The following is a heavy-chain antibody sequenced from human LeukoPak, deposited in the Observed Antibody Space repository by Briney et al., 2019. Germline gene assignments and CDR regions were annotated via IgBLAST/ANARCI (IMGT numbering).Heavy chain of an antibody. D-gene: IGHD6-19*01. CDR3: ASAYSSGWYYFDY. J-gene: IGHJ4*02. CDR2: ISYDGSNK. V-gene: IGHV3-30-3*01. Sequence: PGGSLRLSCAASGFTFSSYAMHWVRQAPGKGLEWVAVISYDGSNKYYADSVKGRSTISRDNSKNTLYLQMNSLRAEDTAVYYCASAYSSGWYYFDYWGQGTLVTVSS. CDR1: GFTFSSYA.